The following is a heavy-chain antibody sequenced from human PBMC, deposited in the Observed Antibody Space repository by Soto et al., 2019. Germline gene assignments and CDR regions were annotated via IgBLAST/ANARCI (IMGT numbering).Heavy chain of an antibody. CDR2: IHYSGDS. D-gene: IGHD3-22*01. Sequence: PSEILSLTCTPIGDSVSSNNNYWSWIRQRPGKGLEWIGYIHYSGDSYDNPSLPSRITMSMDVSKNQFSLNLRSVTAADTAIYYCARDVNDSSGSQGFDYWGQGTLVTVSS. V-gene: IGHV4-31*03. CDR3: ARDVNDSSGSQGFDY. J-gene: IGHJ4*02. CDR1: GDSVSSNNNY.